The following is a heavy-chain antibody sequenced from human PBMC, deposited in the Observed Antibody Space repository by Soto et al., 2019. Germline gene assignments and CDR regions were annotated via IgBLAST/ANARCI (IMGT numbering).Heavy chain of an antibody. CDR2: IDNAGTDS. D-gene: IGHD3-10*01. V-gene: IGHV3-74*01. CDR1: GFTLSGRS. CDR3: ARGWFGPDV. J-gene: IGHJ6*04. Sequence: EVQLVESGGGLFQPGESLRLSCAASGFTLSGRSMHWVRQAPGKGLVWVSGIDNAGTDSTYADSVKGRFTSSRDNAKNMLYLQMNSLRVEDTAVSYCARGWFGPDVWGKGTTVTVSS.